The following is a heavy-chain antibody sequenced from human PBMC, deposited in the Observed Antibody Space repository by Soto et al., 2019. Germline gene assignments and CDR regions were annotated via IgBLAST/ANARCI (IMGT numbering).Heavy chain of an antibody. V-gene: IGHV1-69*13. CDR2: IIPKFGTT. D-gene: IGHD4-17*01. J-gene: IGHJ4*02. CDR1: GGSFSTYG. CDR3: ARELDPYYGGNSLSLGY. Sequence: VASVKVSCKASGGSFSTYGINWVRLAPGQGLEWMGGIIPKFGTTNYAQKFRGRVTITADESTNTAYMELNYLRSEDTAVYFCARELDPYYGGNSLSLGYWGQGTLVTVSS.